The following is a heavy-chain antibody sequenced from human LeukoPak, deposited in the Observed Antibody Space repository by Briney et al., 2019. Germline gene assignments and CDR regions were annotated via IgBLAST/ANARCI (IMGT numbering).Heavy chain of an antibody. D-gene: IGHD5-18*01. CDR3: ARDGPYTARLYYYYYYGMDV. CDR1: GFTFSSYA. V-gene: IGHV3-23*01. CDR2: ISGSGGST. J-gene: IGHJ6*02. Sequence: GGSLRLSCAASGFTFSSYAMSWVRQAPGKGLEWVSAISGSGGSTYYADSVKGRFTISRDNAKNTLYLQMNSLRAEDTAVYYCARDGPYTARLYYYYYYGMDVWGQGTTVTVSS.